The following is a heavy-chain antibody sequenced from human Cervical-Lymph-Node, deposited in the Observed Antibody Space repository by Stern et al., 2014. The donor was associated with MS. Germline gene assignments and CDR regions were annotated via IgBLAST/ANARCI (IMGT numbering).Heavy chain of an antibody. Sequence: QVQLVQSGGGLVKHGGSLRLSCSASGFTFTDFYMSWNRQAPGKGLEWLAYLTDTSGHTTYADSVKGRFTISRDNARNSLFLEMNNLRAEDTAVYYCVKSRAGGYSYGTYYFDDCGQGTLVTVSS. D-gene: IGHD5-18*01. J-gene: IGHJ4*02. CDR3: VKSRAGGYSYGTYYFDD. V-gene: IGHV3-11*06. CDR2: LTDTSGHT. CDR1: GFTFTDFY.